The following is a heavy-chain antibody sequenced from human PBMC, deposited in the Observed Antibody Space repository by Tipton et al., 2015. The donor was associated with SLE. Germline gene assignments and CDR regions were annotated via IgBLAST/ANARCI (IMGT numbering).Heavy chain of an antibody. J-gene: IGHJ6*03. D-gene: IGHD1-1*01. CDR3: ASSGPDWNDGEGYYYYYYRDV. Sequence: TLSLTCAVYGGSFSGYYWSWIRQPPGKGLEWIGEINHSGSTNYNPSLKSRVTISVDTSKNQFSLKLSSVTAADTAVYYCASSGPDWNDGEGYYYYYYRDVWGKGTTVSVCS. CDR1: GGSFSGYY. CDR2: INHSGST. V-gene: IGHV4-34*01.